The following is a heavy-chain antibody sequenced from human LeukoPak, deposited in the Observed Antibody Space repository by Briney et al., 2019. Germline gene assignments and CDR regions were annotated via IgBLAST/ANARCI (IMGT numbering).Heavy chain of an antibody. CDR1: GFTFSDYY. D-gene: IGHD6-19*01. CDR3: TTLLTSGWYQDC. CDR2: ISTPITL. J-gene: IGHJ4*02. V-gene: IGHV3-11*01. Sequence: GGSLRLSCAVSGFTFSDYYMRWIGQAPGEGREGVSYISTPITLYYAYSVKGPFPVSTDNAKVSLFLQMNSLRAEDTAVYSCTTLLTSGWYQDCWGQGTLVTVSS.